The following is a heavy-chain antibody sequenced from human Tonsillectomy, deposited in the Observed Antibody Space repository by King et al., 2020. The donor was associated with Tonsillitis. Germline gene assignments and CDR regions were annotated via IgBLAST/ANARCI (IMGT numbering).Heavy chain of an antibody. CDR2: NIGSSGST. CDR1: GFAFGTYA. CDR3: AKARYSAGRYHFDY. Sequence: VQLVESGGDLVQPGGSLRLSCAASGFAFGTYAMSWVRQAPGKGLEWVSTNIGSSGSTFHANSVKGRVSISRDNSENTLFLQMNNLRAEDTAVYYCAKARYSAGRYHFDYWGRGTLVTVSS. J-gene: IGHJ4*02. D-gene: IGHD5-12*01. V-gene: IGHV3-23*04.